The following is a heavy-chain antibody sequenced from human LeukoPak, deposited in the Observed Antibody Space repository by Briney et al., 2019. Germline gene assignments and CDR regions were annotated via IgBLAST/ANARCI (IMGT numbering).Heavy chain of an antibody. V-gene: IGHV4-59*01. CDR1: GGSISSYY. CDR3: ARDRIGYSYGSDAFDI. Sequence: PSETLSLTCTVSGGSISSYYWSWIRQPPGKGLEWTGYIYYSGSTNYNPSLKSRVTISVDTSKNQFSLKLSSVTAADTAVYYCARDRIGYSYGSDAFDIWGQGTMVTVSS. J-gene: IGHJ3*02. CDR2: IYYSGST. D-gene: IGHD5-18*01.